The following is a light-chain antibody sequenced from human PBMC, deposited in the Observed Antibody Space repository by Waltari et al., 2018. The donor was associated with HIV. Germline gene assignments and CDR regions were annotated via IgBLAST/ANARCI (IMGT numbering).Light chain of an antibody. Sequence: SYELTQPPSVSVSPGQTATITCSGDKLGVTYVSWYQQRPGQSPVLVIYQATGRPSGIPERLSGSNSGNTATLTISGTQAMDEADYYCQAWDSSAVVFGGGTKLTVL. CDR3: QAWDSSAVV. J-gene: IGLJ2*01. CDR1: KLGVTY. V-gene: IGLV3-1*01. CDR2: QAT.